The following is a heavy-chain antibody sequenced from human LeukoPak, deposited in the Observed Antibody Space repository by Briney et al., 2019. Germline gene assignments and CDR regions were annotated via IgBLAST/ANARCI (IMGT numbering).Heavy chain of an antibody. CDR3: ARGARRYCSGGSCYYFDY. Sequence: PGGSLRLSCAASGFTFSSYSMNWVRQAPGKGLEWVSYISSSSSTIYYADPVKGRFTISRDNAKNSLYLQMNSLRAEDTAVYYCARGARRYCSGGSCYYFDYWGQGTLVTVSS. J-gene: IGHJ4*02. V-gene: IGHV3-48*01. CDR1: GFTFSSYS. D-gene: IGHD2-15*01. CDR2: ISSSSSTI.